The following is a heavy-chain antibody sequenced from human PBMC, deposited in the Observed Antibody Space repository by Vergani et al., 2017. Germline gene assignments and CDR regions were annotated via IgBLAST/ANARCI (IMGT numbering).Heavy chain of an antibody. CDR3: ARDAIYGGSCFDY. J-gene: IGHJ4*02. Sequence: QVQLQESGPGLVKPSQTLSLTCTVSGGSLSRGSYYWSWIRQPAGKGLEWIGRIYTSGSTNYNPSLKSRVTISVDTSKNQFSLKLSSVTAADTAVYYCARDAIYGGSCFDYWGQGTLVTVSS. CDR2: IYTSGST. V-gene: IGHV4-61*02. CDR1: GGSLSRGSYY. D-gene: IGHD4-23*01.